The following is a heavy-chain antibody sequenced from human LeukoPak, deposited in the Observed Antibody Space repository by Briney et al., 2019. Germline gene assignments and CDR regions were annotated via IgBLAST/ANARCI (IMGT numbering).Heavy chain of an antibody. CDR2: IRGSGGST. CDR3: AKGHEARYYYYYMDV. CDR1: GFTFSSYA. D-gene: IGHD6-6*01. V-gene: IGHV3-23*01. Sequence: PGGSLRLSCAASGFTFSSYAMSWVRQAPGKGLEWVSAIRGSGGSTYYADSVKGRFTISRDNSKNTLYLQMNSLRAEDTAVYYCAKGHEARYYYYYMDVWGKGTTVTVSS. J-gene: IGHJ6*03.